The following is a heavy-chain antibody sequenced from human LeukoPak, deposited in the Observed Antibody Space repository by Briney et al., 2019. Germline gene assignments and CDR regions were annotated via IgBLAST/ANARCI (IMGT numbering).Heavy chain of an antibody. CDR2: IYSSGSA. J-gene: IGHJ3*02. CDR1: GGSISIYY. CDR3: ARVRSSVAAFDI. V-gene: IGHV4-4*07. Sequence: SETLSLTCTVSGGSISIYYWSWIRQPAGKGLEWIGRIYSSGSANYNPSLESRVTMSVDTSKNQFSLRLTSVTAADTAVYHCARVRSSVAAFDIWGQGTMVTVSS. D-gene: IGHD6-6*01.